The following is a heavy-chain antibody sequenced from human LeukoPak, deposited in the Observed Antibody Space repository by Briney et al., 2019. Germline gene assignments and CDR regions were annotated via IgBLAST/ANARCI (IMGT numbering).Heavy chain of an antibody. CDR1: GYTFTSYG. CDR2: ISAYNGNT. Sequence: ASVKVPCKASGYTFTSYGISWVRQAPGQGLEWMGWISAYNGNTNYAQKLQGRVTMTTDTSTSTAYMELRSLRSDDTAVYYCARVSGAGGMLYGPDYWGQGTLVTVSS. CDR3: ARVSGAGGMLYGPDY. D-gene: IGHD2-8*01. J-gene: IGHJ4*02. V-gene: IGHV1-18*01.